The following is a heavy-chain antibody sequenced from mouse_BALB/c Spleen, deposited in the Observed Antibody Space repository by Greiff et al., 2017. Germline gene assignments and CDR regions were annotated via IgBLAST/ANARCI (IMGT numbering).Heavy chain of an antibody. CDR2: INPGSGGT. CDR3: ARTFSMITTVLYAMDY. D-gene: IGHD2-4*01. CDR1: GYAFTNYL. Sequence: QDQLQQSGAELVRPGTSVKVSCKASGYAFTNYLIEWVKQRPGQGLEWIGVINPGSGGTNYNEKFKGKATLTADKSSSTAYMQLSSLTSDDSAVYFCARTFSMITTVLYAMDYWGQGTSVTVSS. J-gene: IGHJ4*01. V-gene: IGHV1-54*01.